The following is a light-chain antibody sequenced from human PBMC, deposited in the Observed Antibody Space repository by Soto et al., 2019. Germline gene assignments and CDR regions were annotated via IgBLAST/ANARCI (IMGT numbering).Light chain of an antibody. J-gene: IGKJ5*01. CDR2: GTS. V-gene: IGKV3-20*01. Sequence: EIVLTQSPGTRALSAGERATLSCRASQSVPRSYLAWYQQKPGQAPRLLIYGTSSRATGIPDRFSGSGSGTDFTLTISRLEPEDFAVFYCQQYGSSITFGQGTRLEIK. CDR3: QQYGSSIT. CDR1: QSVPRSY.